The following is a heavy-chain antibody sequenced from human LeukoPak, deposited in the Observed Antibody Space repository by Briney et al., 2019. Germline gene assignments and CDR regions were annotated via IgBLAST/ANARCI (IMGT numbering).Heavy chain of an antibody. D-gene: IGHD3-16*02. V-gene: IGHV3-30*02. Sequence: GGSLRLSCAASGFTFSSYGMDWVRQAPGKGLEWVAFIRSDGTNIFYADSVKGRFTISRDNSKNTLYLQMNSLRAEDTAVYYCARDDYDYVWGSYRWKYYFDYWGQGTLVTVSS. CDR2: IRSDGTNI. CDR3: ARDDYDYVWGSYRWKYYFDY. CDR1: GFTFSSYG. J-gene: IGHJ4*02.